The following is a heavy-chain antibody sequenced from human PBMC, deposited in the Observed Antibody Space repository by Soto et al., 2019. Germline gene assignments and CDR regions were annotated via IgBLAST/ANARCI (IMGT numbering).Heavy chain of an antibody. Sequence: QVQLVQSGAEVKKPGASVKVSCKASGYTFTSYGISWVRQAPGQGLEWMGWISAYNGNTNYAQKIQGRVTMTTDTSTRPAYMELRSLRSDDTAVYYCARDSPHIVVVPAAMLNYYYYGMDVWGQGTTVTVSS. CDR2: ISAYNGNT. CDR1: GYTFTSYG. J-gene: IGHJ6*02. D-gene: IGHD2-2*01. V-gene: IGHV1-18*01. CDR3: ARDSPHIVVVPAAMLNYYYYGMDV.